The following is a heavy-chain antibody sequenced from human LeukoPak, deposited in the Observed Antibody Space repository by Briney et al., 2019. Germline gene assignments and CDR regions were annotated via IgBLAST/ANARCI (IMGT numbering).Heavy chain of an antibody. D-gene: IGHD4-23*01. V-gene: IGHV4-34*01. CDR1: GGSFNGYY. CDR2: INHSGST. J-gene: IGHJ4*02. CDR3: ARGPYSTMVTLRYFDY. Sequence: SETLSLTCAVYGGSFNGYYWSWIRQPPGKGLEWIGEINHSGSTNYNPSLKSRVTISVDTSKNQFSLKLSSVTAADTAVYYCARGPYSTMVTLRYFDYWGQGTLVTVSS.